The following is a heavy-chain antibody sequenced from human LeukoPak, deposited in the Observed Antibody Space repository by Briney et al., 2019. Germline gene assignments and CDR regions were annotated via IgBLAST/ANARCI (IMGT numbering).Heavy chain of an antibody. Sequence: GGSLRLSCAASGFTFSSYSMSWVRQAPGKGLEWVANIKQDGSEKYYVDSVKGRFTISRDNAKNSLYLQMNSLRAEDTAVYYCARGSPNTGSYWYFDLWGRGTLVTVSS. CDR2: IKQDGSEK. CDR1: GFTFSSYS. V-gene: IGHV3-7*01. J-gene: IGHJ2*01. D-gene: IGHD2-8*02. CDR3: ARGSPNTGSYWYFDL.